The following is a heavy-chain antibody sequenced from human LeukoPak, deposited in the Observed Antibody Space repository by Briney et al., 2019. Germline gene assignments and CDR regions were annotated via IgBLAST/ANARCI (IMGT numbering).Heavy chain of an antibody. CDR1: GGSISSSNW. Sequence: SGTLSLTCAVSGGSISSSNWWSWVRQPPGKGLEWIGSIYYSGSTYYNPSLKSRVTISVDTSKNHFSLKLTSVTAADTAVYYCARAPWAYGNYVHAFDIWGHGTMVTVSS. V-gene: IGHV4-4*02. CDR3: ARAPWAYGNYVHAFDI. CDR2: IYYSGST. J-gene: IGHJ3*02. D-gene: IGHD4-11*01.